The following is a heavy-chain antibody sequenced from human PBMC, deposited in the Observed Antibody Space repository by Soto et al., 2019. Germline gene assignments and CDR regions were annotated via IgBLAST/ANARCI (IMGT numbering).Heavy chain of an antibody. D-gene: IGHD3-10*01. V-gene: IGHV1-18*04. CDR1: GYTFTTYG. J-gene: IGHJ4*02. Sequence: QVHLQQSGAELRKPGGTVKVTCKASGYTFTTYGIIWVRQAPGQHHKWLGWISARNGDTKYPQGFQGRATLTTDTSRSTDYMELMTISSDTTAVYFCAGVQLLPNPDADFWGQGTLVTVSS. CDR3: AGVQLLPNPDADF. CDR2: ISARNGDT.